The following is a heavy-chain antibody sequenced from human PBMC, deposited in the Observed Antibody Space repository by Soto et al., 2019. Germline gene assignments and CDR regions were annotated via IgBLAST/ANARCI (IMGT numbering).Heavy chain of an antibody. CDR3: SRGGGGGLFDL. Sequence: QVQLVASGGGLVKPGGSLRLSCASSGFTFSDHYMSWIRRSPGKGLEFLSYISPRTTYKNYADSVKGRFTISRDNAKNSLYLQLNSLRAEDTAIYYCSRGGGGGLFDLWGQGTFVTVSS. CDR1: GFTFSDHY. D-gene: IGHD2-21*01. J-gene: IGHJ4*02. V-gene: IGHV3-11*06. CDR2: ISPRTTYK.